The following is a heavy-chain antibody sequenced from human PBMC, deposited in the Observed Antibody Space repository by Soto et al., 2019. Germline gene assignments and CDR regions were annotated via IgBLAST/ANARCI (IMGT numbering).Heavy chain of an antibody. CDR1: GGSISSSSYY. V-gene: IGHV4-39*01. J-gene: IGHJ6*02. Sequence: SETLSLTCTVSGGSISSSSYYWGWIRQPPGKGLEWIGSIYYSGSTYYNPSLKSRVTISVDTSKNQFSLKLSSVTAADTAVYYCAKGIPDTGGYYYYSMDVWGQGTAVTVSS. CDR2: IYYSGST. D-gene: IGHD5-18*01. CDR3: AKGIPDTGGYYYYSMDV.